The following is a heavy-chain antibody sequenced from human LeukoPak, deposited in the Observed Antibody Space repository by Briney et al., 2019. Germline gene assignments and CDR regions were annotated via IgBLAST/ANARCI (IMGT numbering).Heavy chain of an antibody. CDR3: AKQEGSGWYFDAFDI. Sequence: GGSLRLSCAASGFTFSSYAMSWVRQAPGKGLEWVSAISGSGGSTYYADSVKGRFTISRDNSKNTPYLQMNSLRAEDTAVYYCAKQEGSGWYFDAFDIWGQGTMVTVSS. D-gene: IGHD6-19*01. V-gene: IGHV3-23*01. J-gene: IGHJ3*02. CDR1: GFTFSSYA. CDR2: ISGSGGST.